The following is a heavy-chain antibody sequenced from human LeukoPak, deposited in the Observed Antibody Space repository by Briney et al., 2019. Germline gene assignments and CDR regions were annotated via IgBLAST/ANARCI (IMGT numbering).Heavy chain of an antibody. CDR1: GGSISSSSYY. CDR2: IYYSGST. J-gene: IGHJ4*02. D-gene: IGHD3-16*02. CDR3: ARQSLDVWGSYRNSRFDY. V-gene: IGHV4-39*01. Sequence: SETLSLTCTVSGGSISSSSYYWGWIRQPPGKGLEWIGSIYYSGSTYYNPSLKSRVTISVDTSKNQFSLKLSSVTAADTAVYYCARQSLDVWGSYRNSRFDYWGQGTLVTVSS.